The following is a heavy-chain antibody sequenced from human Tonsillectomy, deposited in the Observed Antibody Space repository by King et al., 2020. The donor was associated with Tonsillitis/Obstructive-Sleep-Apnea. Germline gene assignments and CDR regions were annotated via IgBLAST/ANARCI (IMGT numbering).Heavy chain of an antibody. CDR2: IYYSESA. Sequence: VQLQESGPGLVKPSETLSLTCTVSGGSISSYYWSWIRQPPGKGLEWIGYIYYSESANYNPSLKNRVTISVDTSKNHFSLKLSSVTAADTAVYYCARDMVLEAGGHACDIWGQGTMVTVSS. D-gene: IGHD2-8*01. J-gene: IGHJ3*02. CDR1: GGSISSYY. V-gene: IGHV4-59*01. CDR3: ARDMVLEAGGHACDI.